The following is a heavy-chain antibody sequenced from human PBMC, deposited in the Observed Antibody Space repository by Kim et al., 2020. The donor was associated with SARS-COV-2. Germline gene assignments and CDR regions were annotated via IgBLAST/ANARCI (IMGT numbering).Heavy chain of an antibody. CDR1: GFTFSSYA. V-gene: IGHV3-23*01. CDR2: ISGSGGST. CDR3: AKGMGYNGYPSHFDY. D-gene: IGHD5-12*01. J-gene: IGHJ4*02. Sequence: GGSLRLSCAASGFTFSSYAMSWVRQAPGKGLEWVSAISGSGGSTYYADSVKGRFTISRDNSKNTLYLQMNSLRAEDTAVYYCAKGMGYNGYPSHFDYWGQGTLVTVSS.